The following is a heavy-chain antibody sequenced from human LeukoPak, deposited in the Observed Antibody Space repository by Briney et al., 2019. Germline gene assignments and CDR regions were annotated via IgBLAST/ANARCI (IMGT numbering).Heavy chain of an antibody. V-gene: IGHV4-39*01. CDR2: IYYSGST. CDR1: GGSINSSSYY. CDR3: ARHPFATPFDY. Sequence: SETLSLTCTVSGGSINSSSYYWGWIRQPPGKGLEWIGSIYYSGSTYYNPSLKGRVTISVDTSKSQFSLRLSSVTAADTAVYFCARHPFATPFDYWGPGTLVTVSS. J-gene: IGHJ4*02. D-gene: IGHD2-15*01.